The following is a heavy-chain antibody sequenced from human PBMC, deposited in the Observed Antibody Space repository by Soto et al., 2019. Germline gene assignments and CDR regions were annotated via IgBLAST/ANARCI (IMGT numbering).Heavy chain of an antibody. CDR3: AKDSRTVTPYYFDY. V-gene: IGHV3-9*01. D-gene: IGHD4-17*01. CDR2: ISWNSGSI. J-gene: IGHJ4*02. CDR1: GFTFDDYA. Sequence: EVQLVESGGGLVQPGRSLRLSCAASGFTFDDYAMHWVRQAPGKGLEWVSGISWNSGSIGYADSVKGRFTISRDKAKNSLYLQMNSLRAEDTALYYCAKDSRTVTPYYFDYWGQGTLVTVSS.